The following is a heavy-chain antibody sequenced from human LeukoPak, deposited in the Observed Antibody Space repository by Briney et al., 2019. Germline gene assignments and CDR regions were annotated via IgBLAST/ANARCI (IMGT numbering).Heavy chain of an antibody. Sequence: ASVKVSCKASGYTFTGYYMHWVRQAPGQGLEWMGWINPNSGGTTYAQKFQGRVTMTRDTTISTAYMELSRLRSDDTAVYYCARVGYYYYMDVWGKGTTVTVSS. V-gene: IGHV1-2*02. CDR3: ARVGYYYYMDV. J-gene: IGHJ6*03. CDR1: GYTFTGYY. CDR2: INPNSGGT.